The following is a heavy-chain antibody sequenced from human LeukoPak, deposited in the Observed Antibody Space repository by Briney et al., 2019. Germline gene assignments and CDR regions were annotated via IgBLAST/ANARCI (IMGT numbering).Heavy chain of an antibody. V-gene: IGHV3-43*02. CDR1: GFTFDDYA. Sequence: GGSLRLSCAACGFTFDDYAMHWVRQAPGKGLEWVSLIGGNGASTYYADSVKGRFTISRENNKNSLYLQMNSLRTEDTALYYCAKDIGRWLQSSPWFDPWGLGTLVTVSS. CDR2: IGGNGAST. CDR3: AKDIGRWLQSSPWFDP. D-gene: IGHD5-24*01. J-gene: IGHJ5*02.